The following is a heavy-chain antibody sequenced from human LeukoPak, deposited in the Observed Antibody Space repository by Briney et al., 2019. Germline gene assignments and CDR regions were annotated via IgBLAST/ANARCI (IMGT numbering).Heavy chain of an antibody. J-gene: IGHJ3*02. V-gene: IGHV4-39*07. Sequence: SETLSLTCTVSGGSISSSSYYWGWIRQPPGKGLEWIGSIYYSGSTYYNPSLKSRVTISVDTSKNQFSLKLSSVTAADTAVYYCARRKYSSGWYPTQDAFDIWGQGTMVTVSS. CDR1: GGSISSSSYY. D-gene: IGHD6-19*01. CDR2: IYYSGST. CDR3: ARRKYSSGWYPTQDAFDI.